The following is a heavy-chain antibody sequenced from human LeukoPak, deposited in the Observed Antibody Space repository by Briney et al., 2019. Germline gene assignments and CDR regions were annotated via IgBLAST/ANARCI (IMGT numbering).Heavy chain of an antibody. CDR3: ARGGQQLDPIYYYYGMDV. Sequence: SETLSLTCAVYGGSFSGYYWSWIRQPPGNGLEWIGEINHSGSTNYNPSLKSRVTISVDTSKNQFSLKLSSVTAADTAVYYCARGGQQLDPIYYYYGMDVWGQGTTVTVSS. CDR2: INHSGST. J-gene: IGHJ6*02. D-gene: IGHD6-13*01. V-gene: IGHV4-34*01. CDR1: GGSFSGYY.